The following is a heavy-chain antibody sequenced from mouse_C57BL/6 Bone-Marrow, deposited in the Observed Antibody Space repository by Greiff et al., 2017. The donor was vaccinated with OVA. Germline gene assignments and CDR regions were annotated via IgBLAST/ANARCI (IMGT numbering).Heavy chain of an antibody. D-gene: IGHD1-1*01. J-gene: IGHJ2*01. CDR2: IYPGSGCT. CDR1: GYTFTSYW. CDR3: ARSFLLLRYFDY. Sequence: VQLQQPGAELVKPGASVKMSCMASGYTFTSYWITWVQQRPGQGLEWIGDIYPGSGCTNYNEKFKSKATLTGDTSSSTAYMQLRSLSSYDSAVYDCARSFLLLRYFDYWGQGTTLTVSS. V-gene: IGHV1-55*01.